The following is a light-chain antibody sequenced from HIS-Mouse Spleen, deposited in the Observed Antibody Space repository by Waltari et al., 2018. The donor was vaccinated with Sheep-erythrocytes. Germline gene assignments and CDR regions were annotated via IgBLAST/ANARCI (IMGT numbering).Light chain of an antibody. CDR1: SSDVGGYNY. CDR2: EVS. V-gene: IGLV2-14*01. CDR3: SSYTSSSTQV. J-gene: IGLJ2*01. Sequence: QSALTQPASVSGSPGQSITISCTGTSSDVGGYNYVSWYQQHPGKAPKLMIYEVSNRPSAVSHCFSASTVGSTASLTISGLQAEDEADYYCSSYTSSSTQVFGGGTKLTVL.